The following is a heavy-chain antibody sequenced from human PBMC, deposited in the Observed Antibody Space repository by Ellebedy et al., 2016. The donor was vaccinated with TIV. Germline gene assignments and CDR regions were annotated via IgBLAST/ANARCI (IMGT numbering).Heavy chain of an antibody. CDR3: AKEGKNDGDLDY. J-gene: IGHJ4*02. CDR2: ISNTGTT. CDR1: GGSINIKNYY. Sequence: SETLSLTXSVSGGSINIKNYYWGWIRQPPGKGLEWIGAISNTGTTHYNESLKSRVTLSVDTSKNQFSLKLTSVTATDTAVYYCAKEGKNDGDLDYWGQGTLVTVSS. V-gene: IGHV4-39*02. D-gene: IGHD4-17*01.